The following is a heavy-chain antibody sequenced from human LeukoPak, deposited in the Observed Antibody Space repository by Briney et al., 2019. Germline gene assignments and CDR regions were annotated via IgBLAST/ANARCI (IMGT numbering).Heavy chain of an antibody. J-gene: IGHJ4*02. CDR2: ISSSSSYI. Sequence: PGGSLRLSCAASGFTFSSYSMNWVRQAPGKGLEWVSSISSSSSYIYYADSVKGRFTISRDNANNSLYLQMNSLRAEDTAVYYCAREGATAFDYWGQGTLVTVSS. CDR1: GFTFSSYS. D-gene: IGHD1-26*01. V-gene: IGHV3-21*01. CDR3: AREGATAFDY.